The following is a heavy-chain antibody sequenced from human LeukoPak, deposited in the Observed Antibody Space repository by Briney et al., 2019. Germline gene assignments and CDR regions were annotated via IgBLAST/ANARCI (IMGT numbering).Heavy chain of an antibody. CDR1: GYTFTGYY. D-gene: IGHD2/OR15-2a*01. CDR3: ARGQNKCLGD. J-gene: IGHJ4*02. V-gene: IGHV1-2*06. CDR2: INPNSGGT. Sequence: ASVKVSCKASGYTFTGYYMHWVRQAPGQGLEWMGRINPNSGGTNYAQKFQGRVTMTRDTSTSTVHMELSSLRSEDTAVYYCARGQNKCLGDWGQGTLVTVSS.